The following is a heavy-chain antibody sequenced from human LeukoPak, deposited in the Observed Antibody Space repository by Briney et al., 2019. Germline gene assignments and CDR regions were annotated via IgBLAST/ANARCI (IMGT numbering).Heavy chain of an antibody. CDR3: VRERGPYDAFDI. J-gene: IGHJ3*02. Sequence: GGSLRLSCTASGFSFSGHWMSWVRQAPGKGLEWVANIKQDGSEKYYVDSVKGRFTISRDNAKNSLYLQMNSLRAEDTAMYYCVRERGPYDAFDIWGQGTMVTVSS. CDR1: GFSFSGHW. V-gene: IGHV3-7*01. CDR2: IKQDGSEK.